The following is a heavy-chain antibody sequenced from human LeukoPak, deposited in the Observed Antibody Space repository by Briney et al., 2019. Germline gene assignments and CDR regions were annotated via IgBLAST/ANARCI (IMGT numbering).Heavy chain of an antibody. CDR3: AKSWGTAMVDY. V-gene: IGHV3-30*02. CDR2: IRYDGSNK. J-gene: IGHJ4*02. Sequence: PGGSLRLSCAASGFTFSSYGMHWVRQAPGKGLEWVAFIRYDGSNKYYTDCVKGRFTISRDNSKNTLYLQMNSLRAEDTAVYYCAKSWGTAMVDYWGQGTLVTVSS. CDR1: GFTFSSYG. D-gene: IGHD5-18*01.